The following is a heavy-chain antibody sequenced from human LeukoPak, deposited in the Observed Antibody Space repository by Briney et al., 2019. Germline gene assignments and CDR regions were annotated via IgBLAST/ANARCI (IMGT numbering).Heavy chain of an antibody. CDR2: INPSGGST. J-gene: IGHJ5*02. CDR1: RYTFTSYH. D-gene: IGHD3-22*01. Sequence: ASVKVSCKASRYTFTSYHMHWVRQAPGQGLEWMGIINPSGGSTSYAQKFQGRVTMTRDTSTSTVYMEPSSLRSEDTAVYYCVITTYYYDSSGHHANWFDPWGQGTLVTVSS. V-gene: IGHV1-46*01. CDR3: VITTYYYDSSGHHANWFDP.